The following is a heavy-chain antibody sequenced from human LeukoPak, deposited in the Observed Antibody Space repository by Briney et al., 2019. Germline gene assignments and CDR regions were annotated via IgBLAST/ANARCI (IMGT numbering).Heavy chain of an antibody. CDR1: GGTFSIYA. CDR3: ARDRYYDSSGGEDYFDY. D-gene: IGHD3-22*01. V-gene: IGHV1-69*05. CDR2: IIPIFGTA. Sequence: PSVNLSCKASGGTFSIYAISWVRQAPGQGLEWMGGIIPIFGTANYAQKFQGRVTITTDESTSTAYMELSSLRSEDTAVYYCARDRYYDSSGGEDYFDYWGQGTLVTVSS. J-gene: IGHJ4*02.